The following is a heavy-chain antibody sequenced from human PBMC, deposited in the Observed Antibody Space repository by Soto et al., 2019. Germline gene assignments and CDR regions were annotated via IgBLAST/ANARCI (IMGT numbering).Heavy chain of an antibody. CDR3: ARERLWFGELLSYYFDY. Sequence: GGSLRLSCAASGFTFSSYWMSWVRQAPGKGLEWVANIKQDGSEKYYVDSVKGRFTISRDNAKNSLYLQMNSLRAEDTAVYYCARERLWFGELLSYYFDYWGQGTLVTVSS. V-gene: IGHV3-7*01. D-gene: IGHD3-10*01. CDR2: IKQDGSEK. J-gene: IGHJ4*01. CDR1: GFTFSSYW.